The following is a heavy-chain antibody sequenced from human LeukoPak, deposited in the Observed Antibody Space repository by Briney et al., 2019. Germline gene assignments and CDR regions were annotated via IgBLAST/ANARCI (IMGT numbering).Heavy chain of an antibody. Sequence: ASVKVSCKASGGTFSSYAISWVRQAPGQGLEWMGGIIPIFGTANYAQKFQGRVTTTADESTSTAYMELSSLRSEDTAVYYCARPLRFLEWLASPYYYGMDVWGQGTTVTVSS. CDR2: IIPIFGTA. CDR1: GGTFSSYA. D-gene: IGHD3-3*01. CDR3: ARPLRFLEWLASPYYYGMDV. V-gene: IGHV1-69*13. J-gene: IGHJ6*02.